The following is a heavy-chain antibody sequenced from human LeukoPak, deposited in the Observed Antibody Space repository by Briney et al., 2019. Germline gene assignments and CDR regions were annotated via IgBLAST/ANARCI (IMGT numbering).Heavy chain of an antibody. Sequence: SXXRQPPGKGLEWIGYIYYSGSTNYNPSLKSRVTISVDTSKNQFSLKLSSVTAADTAVYYCARGPAYSSSWSGFDYWGXXT. CDR3: ARGPAYSSSWSGFDY. CDR2: IYYSGST. J-gene: IGHJ4*02. D-gene: IGHD6-13*01. V-gene: IGHV4-59*01.